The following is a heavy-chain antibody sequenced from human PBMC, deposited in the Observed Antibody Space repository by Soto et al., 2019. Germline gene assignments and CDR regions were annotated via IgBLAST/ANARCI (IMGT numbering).Heavy chain of an antibody. CDR2: ISSSSSYI. V-gene: IGHV3-21*01. CDR3: ARDSVDYGDYVCDY. J-gene: IGHJ4*02. Sequence: GGSLRLSCAASGFTFSSYSMNWVRQAPGKGLEWVSSISSSSSYIYYADSVKGRFTISRDNAKNSLYLQMNSLRAEDTAVYYCARDSVDYGDYVCDYWGQGTLVTVSS. D-gene: IGHD4-17*01. CDR1: GFTFSSYS.